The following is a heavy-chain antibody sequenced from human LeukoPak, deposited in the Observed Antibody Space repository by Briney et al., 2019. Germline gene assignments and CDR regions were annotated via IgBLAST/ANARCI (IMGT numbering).Heavy chain of an antibody. Sequence: SETLSLTCTVSGGSISSSSYYWGWIRQPPGKGLEWIGSIYYSGSTYYNPSLKSRVTISVDTSKNQFSLKLSSVTAADTAVYYCARDIEVVGFDYWGQGTLVTVSS. CDR1: GGSISSSSYY. V-gene: IGHV4-39*02. D-gene: IGHD2-2*01. J-gene: IGHJ4*02. CDR2: IYYSGST. CDR3: ARDIEVVGFDY.